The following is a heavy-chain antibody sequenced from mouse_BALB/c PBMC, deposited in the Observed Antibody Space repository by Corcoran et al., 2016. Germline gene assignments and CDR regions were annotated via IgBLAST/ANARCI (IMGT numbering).Heavy chain of an antibody. CDR2: INTETGEP. CDR3: ASDSSGYYAMVD. D-gene: IGHD3-2*01. CDR1: GYTFTDYS. V-gene: IGHV9-2-1*01. J-gene: IGHJ4*01. Sequence: QIQLVQSGPELKKPGETVKISCKASGYTFTDYSMHWVKQAPGKGLKWMGWINTETGEPTYADAFKGRFAFSLETSASTAYLQINNLKNEDTATYFCASDSSGYYAMVDWGQGTSVTVSS.